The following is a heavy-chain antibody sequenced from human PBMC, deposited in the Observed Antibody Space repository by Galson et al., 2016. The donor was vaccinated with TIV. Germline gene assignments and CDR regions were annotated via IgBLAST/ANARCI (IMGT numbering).Heavy chain of an antibody. Sequence: SLRLPCAASGFTFSGYAMSWVRQAPGKGLEWVSVVTGRSRSTHYADSVRGRFTISRDNSRNTLSLQMNSLRVEDTAVYLCARTTPPPVSSNGWNDAFDFWGQGTIVTVSS. V-gene: IGHV3-23*01. D-gene: IGHD6-19*01. J-gene: IGHJ3*01. CDR3: ARTTPPPVSSNGWNDAFDF. CDR2: VTGRSRST. CDR1: GFTFSGYA.